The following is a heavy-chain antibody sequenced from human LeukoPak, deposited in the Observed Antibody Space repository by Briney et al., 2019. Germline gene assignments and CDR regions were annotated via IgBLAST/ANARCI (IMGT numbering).Heavy chain of an antibody. CDR1: GGTFSSYA. J-gene: IGHJ3*02. D-gene: IGHD6-13*01. CDR3: ARGLSIAAADAFDI. CDR2: ISAYNGNT. V-gene: IGHV1-18*01. Sequence: GASVKVSCKASGGTFSSYAISWVRQAPGQGLEWMGWISAYNGNTNYAQKLQGRVTMTTDTSTSTAYMELSSLRSEDTAVYYCARGLSIAAADAFDIWGQGTMVTVSS.